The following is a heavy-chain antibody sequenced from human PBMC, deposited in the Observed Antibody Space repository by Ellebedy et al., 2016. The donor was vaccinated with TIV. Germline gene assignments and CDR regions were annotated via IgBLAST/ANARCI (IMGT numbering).Heavy chain of an antibody. CDR1: GFTFSDYY. CDR2: ISSSSSYT. CDR3: AKDLRRYSGYMDV. J-gene: IGHJ6*03. D-gene: IGHD2-21*01. Sequence: GGSLRLSCAASGFTFSDYYMSWIRQAPGKGLEWVSYISSSSSYTNYADSVKGRFTISRDNAKNSLYLQMNSLRAEDTALYYCAKDLRRYSGYMDVWGKGTTVTVSS. V-gene: IGHV3-11*05.